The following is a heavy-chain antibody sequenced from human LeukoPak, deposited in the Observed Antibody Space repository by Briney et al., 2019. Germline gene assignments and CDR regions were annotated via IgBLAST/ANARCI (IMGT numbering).Heavy chain of an antibody. V-gene: IGHV4-59*01. CDR1: GGSISSYY. CDR2: IYYSGST. J-gene: IGHJ4*02. CDR3: ARDRKGATGGFDY. Sequence: SETLSLTCTVSGGSISSYYWSWIRQPPGKGLEWIGYIYYSGSTNYNPSLKGRVTISVDTSKNQFSLKLSSVTAADTAVYYCARDRKGATGGFDYWGQGTLVTVSS. D-gene: IGHD1-26*01.